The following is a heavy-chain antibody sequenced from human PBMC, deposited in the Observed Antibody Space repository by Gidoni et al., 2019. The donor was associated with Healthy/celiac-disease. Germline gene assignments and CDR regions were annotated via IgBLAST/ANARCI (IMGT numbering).Heavy chain of an antibody. CDR1: GFTFSSNG. J-gene: IGHJ4*02. CDR2: IWYDGSNK. CDR3: ARDTGYSSGWYVGLYFDY. Sequence: QVQLVESGGGVVQPGRSLRLSCAASGFTFSSNGMHWARQAPGKGLEWVAVIWYDGSNKYYADSVKGRFTISRDNSKNTLYRQMNSLRAEDTAVYYCARDTGYSSGWYVGLYFDYWGQGTLVTVSS. V-gene: IGHV3-33*01. D-gene: IGHD6-19*01.